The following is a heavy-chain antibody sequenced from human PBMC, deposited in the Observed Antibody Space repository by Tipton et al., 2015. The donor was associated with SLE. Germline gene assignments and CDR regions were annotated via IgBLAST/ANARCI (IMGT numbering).Heavy chain of an antibody. CDR1: GFTFDDYG. D-gene: IGHD6-13*01. J-gene: IGHJ4*02. CDR2: INWNGDHT. CDR3: VRGDIAAPSDF. Sequence: GSLRLSCVASGFTFDDYGMNWVRQAPGKGLEWVSGINWNGDHTGYVDSVKGRFIISRDNAKNSLYLQVNSLRAEDTALYFCVRGDIAAPSDFWGQGSLVTVSS. V-gene: IGHV3-20*04.